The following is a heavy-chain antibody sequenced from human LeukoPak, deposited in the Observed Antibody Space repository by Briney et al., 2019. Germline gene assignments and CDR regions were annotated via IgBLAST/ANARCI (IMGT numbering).Heavy chain of an antibody. CDR2: INVDGSNT. V-gene: IGHV3-74*01. Sequence: GGSLRLSCAASGFTFSNYWTNWVRQAPGKGLVWVSRINVDGSNTGYADSVEGRFTSSRDNAKNTLYLQINSLSVDDTAVYYCTRDRWGSPDYWGQGTLVTVSS. CDR3: TRDRWGSPDY. CDR1: GFTFSNYW. D-gene: IGHD3-16*01. J-gene: IGHJ4*02.